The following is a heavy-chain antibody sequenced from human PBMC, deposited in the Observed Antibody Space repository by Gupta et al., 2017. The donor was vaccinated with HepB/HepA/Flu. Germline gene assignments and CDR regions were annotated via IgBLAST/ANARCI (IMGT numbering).Heavy chain of an antibody. CDR3: AREDTAMAHYYYYGMDV. J-gene: IGHJ6*02. V-gene: IGHV3-21*01. Sequence: EVQLVESGGGLVKPGGSLRLSCAASGFTFSSYSMNWVRQAPGKGLEWFSSISSSSSYIYYADSVKGRFTISRDNAKNSLYLQMNSLRAEDTAVYYCAREDTAMAHYYYYGMDVWGQGTTVTVSS. D-gene: IGHD5-18*01. CDR2: ISSSSSYI. CDR1: GFTFSSYS.